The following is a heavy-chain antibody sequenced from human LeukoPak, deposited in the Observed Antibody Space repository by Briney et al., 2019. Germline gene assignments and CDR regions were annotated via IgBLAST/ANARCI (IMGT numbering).Heavy chain of an antibody. V-gene: IGHV1-18*01. Sequence: ASVKVSCKASGYTFTSYGISWVRQAPGQGLEWMGWISAYNGNTNYVQKLQGRVTMTTDTSTSTAYMELRSLRSDDTAVYYCARVVIDWDLAWAFDIWGQGTMVTVSS. J-gene: IGHJ3*02. D-gene: IGHD3-9*01. CDR2: ISAYNGNT. CDR1: GYTFTSYG. CDR3: ARVVIDWDLAWAFDI.